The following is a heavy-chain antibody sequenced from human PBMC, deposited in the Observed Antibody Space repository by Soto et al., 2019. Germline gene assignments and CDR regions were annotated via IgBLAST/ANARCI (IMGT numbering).Heavy chain of an antibody. Sequence: PGGYLRLSCAASGFPFSSYPMTWVRQAPGKGLEWVSGISGSAGSTYYADSVKGRFTISRDNSKNTLYLQMNSLRAEDTAVYYCAKVLKYYYDTSRYSGPIDYWGQGTLVTVS. CDR1: GFPFSSYP. CDR3: AKVLKYYYDTSRYSGPIDY. V-gene: IGHV3-23*01. CDR2: ISGSAGST. J-gene: IGHJ4*02. D-gene: IGHD3-22*01.